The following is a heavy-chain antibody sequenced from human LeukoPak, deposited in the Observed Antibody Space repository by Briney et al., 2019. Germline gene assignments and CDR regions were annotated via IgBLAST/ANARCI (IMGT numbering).Heavy chain of an antibody. CDR3: ARENLRYFDWSDAKDVFNI. Sequence: GASVKVSCKASGYTLTRYSMHWVRQAPGQGHEWMGIITTSGGSTSYAQNFQDRSAMTRDTSTSTVYMDLSSLRSEDTAMYYCARENLRYFDWSDAKDVFNIWGQGTMVTVSS. CDR1: GYTLTRYS. J-gene: IGHJ3*02. V-gene: IGHV1-46*01. D-gene: IGHD3-9*01. CDR2: ITTSGGST.